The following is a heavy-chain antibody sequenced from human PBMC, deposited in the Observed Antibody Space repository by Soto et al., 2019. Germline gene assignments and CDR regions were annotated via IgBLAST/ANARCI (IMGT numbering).Heavy chain of an antibody. CDR2: FDPEDGET. V-gene: IGHV1-24*01. CDR3: ATAVPAAIIAARRWFDP. J-gene: IGHJ5*02. CDR1: GYTXSELS. Sequence: SXKVSFKVSGYTXSELSMNLVRQAPGKGLEWMGGFDPEDGETIYAQKFQGRVTMTEDTSTDTAYMELSSLRYEDTAVYYCATAVPAAIIAARRWFDPWGQGTLVTVSS. D-gene: IGHD2-2*01.